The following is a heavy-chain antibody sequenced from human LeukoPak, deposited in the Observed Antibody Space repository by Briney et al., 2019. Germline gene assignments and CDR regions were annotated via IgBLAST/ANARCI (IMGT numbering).Heavy chain of an antibody. CDR3: EKVGDYGEYALDY. J-gene: IGHJ4*02. CDR1: GFTFSSSG. V-gene: IGHV3-30*18. CDR2: ILYDGSYK. Sequence: QAGGSLRLSCAASGFTFSSSGMHWVRQAPGKGLEWVAVILYDGSYKDYADSGRGRFTISRGNTKNTLYLQMNSLRATATALYYCEKVGDYGEYALDYWGQGTLVTVSS. D-gene: IGHD4-17*01.